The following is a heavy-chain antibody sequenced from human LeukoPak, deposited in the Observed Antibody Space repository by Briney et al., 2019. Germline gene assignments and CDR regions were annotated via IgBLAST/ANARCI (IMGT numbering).Heavy chain of an antibody. CDR2: IYSGGST. V-gene: IGHV3-53*01. CDR1: GFTVGSNY. Sequence: PGGSLRLSCAASGFTVGSNYMSWVRQAPGKGLEWVSVIYSGGSTYYADSVKGRFTISRDNSKNTLYLQMNSLRAEDTAVYYCARAQRGSGYYLPFDYWGQGTLVTVSS. J-gene: IGHJ4*02. D-gene: IGHD3-22*01. CDR3: ARAQRGSGYYLPFDY.